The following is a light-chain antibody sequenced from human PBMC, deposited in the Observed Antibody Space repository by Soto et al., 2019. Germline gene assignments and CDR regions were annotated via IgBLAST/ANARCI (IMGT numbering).Light chain of an antibody. CDR3: XXXXXWPPRLT. V-gene: IGKV3-11*01. CDR1: RSVSSY. Sequence: EIVLTQSPATLSLSPGERATLSCGASRSVSSYLAWYQQKPGQAPRLLIYDASYRATGIPARFSGSGSGTDFTLTISSLEPEDXXXXXXXXXXXWPPRLTFGGGTKVEIK. CDR2: DAS. J-gene: IGKJ4*01.